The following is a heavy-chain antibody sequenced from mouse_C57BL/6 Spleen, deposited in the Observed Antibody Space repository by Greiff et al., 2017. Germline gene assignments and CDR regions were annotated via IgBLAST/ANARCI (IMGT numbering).Heavy chain of an antibody. CDR1: GYSITSGYY. J-gene: IGHJ2*01. V-gene: IGHV3-6*01. Sequence: EVQLQESGPGLVKPSQSLSLTCSVTGYSITSGYYWNWIRQFPGNKLEWMGYISYDGSNNYNPSLKNRISITRDTSKNQFFLKLNSVTTEDTATYYCARGGEEDFDYWGQGTTLTVSS. CDR3: ARGGEEDFDY. CDR2: ISYDGSN.